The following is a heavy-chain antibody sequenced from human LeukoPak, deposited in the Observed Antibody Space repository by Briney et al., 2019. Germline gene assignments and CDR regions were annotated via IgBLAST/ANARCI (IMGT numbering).Heavy chain of an antibody. V-gene: IGHV1-2*02. CDR2: INPNSGGT. D-gene: IGHD6-6*01. CDR3: ARVLGRSSSVVLGY. CDR1: GYTFTGYY. Sequence: ASVKVSCKASGYTFTGYYIHWVRQAPGQGLEWMGWINPNSGGTNYAQKFQGRVTMTRDTSISTAYMDLSRLRSDDTAVYYCARVLGRSSSVVLGYWGQGTLVTVSS. J-gene: IGHJ4*02.